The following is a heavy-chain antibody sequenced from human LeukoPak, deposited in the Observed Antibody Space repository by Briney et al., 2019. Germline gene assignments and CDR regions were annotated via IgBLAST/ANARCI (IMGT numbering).Heavy chain of an antibody. Sequence: GGSLRLSCAASGFTFSSYAMTWVRQAPGKGLEWASSISGSGGSRDYADSVKGRFTISRDNSKNTLYLQMNSLRVEDTAVYYCAKGDCGNNCYYLEYWGQGTLVTVSS. J-gene: IGHJ4*02. D-gene: IGHD2-21*02. CDR3: AKGDCGNNCYYLEY. CDR2: ISGSGGSR. V-gene: IGHV3-23*01. CDR1: GFTFSSYA.